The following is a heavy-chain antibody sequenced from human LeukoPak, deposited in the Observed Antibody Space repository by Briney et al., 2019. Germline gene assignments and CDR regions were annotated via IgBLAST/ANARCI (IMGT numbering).Heavy chain of an antibody. V-gene: IGHV3-21*01. CDR1: GFTFNTYS. D-gene: IGHD1-7*01. CDR3: ARGATDTTRWFDP. CDR2: ISRTSESI. J-gene: IGHJ5*02. Sequence: PGRSLRLSCAASGFTFNTYSMSWVRQAPGKGLEWVAIISRTSESIFYADSLKGRFTISRDNAKNSLYLQMNGLRAEDTAAYYCARGATDTTRWFDPWGQGTLVIVSS.